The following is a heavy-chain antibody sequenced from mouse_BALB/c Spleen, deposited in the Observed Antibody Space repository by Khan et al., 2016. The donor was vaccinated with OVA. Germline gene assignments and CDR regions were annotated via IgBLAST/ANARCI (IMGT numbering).Heavy chain of an antibody. CDR1: GYTFTSYW. CDR2: TNPTNGRT. CDR3: ARIKKIVATYFDY. V-gene: IGHV1S81*02. Sequence: QVQLQQSGAELVKAGASVKMSCKASGYTFTSYWMHWVKQRLGQGLEWFAETNPTNGRTYYNEKFKSKATLTVDKSSSTAYMLLSGPTFEDSAVYYCARIKKIVATYFDYWGQGTTLTVCS. J-gene: IGHJ2*01. D-gene: IGHD1-1*01.